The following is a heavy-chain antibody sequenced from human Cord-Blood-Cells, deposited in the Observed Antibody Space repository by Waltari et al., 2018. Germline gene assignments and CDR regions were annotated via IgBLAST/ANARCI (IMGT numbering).Heavy chain of an antibody. V-gene: IGHV4-39*07. CDR3: ARPNRDGYNYWFDP. Sequence: SSSYYWGWLRQPPRKGLEWIGSIYYSGSTYYNPSLKSRVTISVDTSKNQFSLKLSSVTAADTAVYYCARPNRDGYNYWFDPWGQGTLVTVSS. D-gene: IGHD5-12*01. CDR2: IYYSGST. CDR1: SSSYY. J-gene: IGHJ5*02.